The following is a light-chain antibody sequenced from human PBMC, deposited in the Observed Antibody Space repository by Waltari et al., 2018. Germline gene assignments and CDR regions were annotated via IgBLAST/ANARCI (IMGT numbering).Light chain of an antibody. V-gene: IGLV1-40*01. J-gene: IGLJ1*01. CDR3: QSFDNSLSGPYV. CDR1: SSNIGAAFD. CDR2: GAN. Sequence: QSVLTQPPSVSGAPGQRVIISCTGSSSNIGAAFDVHLYQQLPGTAPKLLISGANNRPSGVPDRFSASQAGTSASLAITGLQAEDEADYYCQSFDNSLSGPYVFGTGTRVTVL.